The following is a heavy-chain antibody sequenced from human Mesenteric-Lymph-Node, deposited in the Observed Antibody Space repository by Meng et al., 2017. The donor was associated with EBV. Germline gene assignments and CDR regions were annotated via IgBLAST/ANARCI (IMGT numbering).Heavy chain of an antibody. CDR2: INPTDGTT. Sequence: QVQLVQSGAELKKPGASVKVSCKASGYTFTSYYIHWVRQAPGQGLEWMGIINPTDGTTSNAQNFQGRVTMSRDTSTSTVYMELSSVRSEDTAVYYCARAAGSIDSWGQGTLVTVSS. V-gene: IGHV1-46*01. CDR1: GYTFTSYY. J-gene: IGHJ5*01. CDR3: ARAAGSIDS.